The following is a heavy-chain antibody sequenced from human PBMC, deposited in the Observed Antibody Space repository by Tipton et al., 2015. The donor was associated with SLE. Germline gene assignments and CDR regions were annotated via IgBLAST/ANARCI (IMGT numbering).Heavy chain of an antibody. D-gene: IGHD3-3*01. J-gene: IGHJ4*02. V-gene: IGHV4-61*02. CDR2: IHHNGNT. CDR3: ARDLGRSRIPIFGGFDF. CDR1: GGSISSGGYY. Sequence: LRLSCTVSGGSISSGGYYWTWIRQSAGKGLEWIGRIHHNGNTYYNPSLKSRVTISVDTSKNQFSLKLTSVTGADTAVYYCARDLGRSRIPIFGGFDFWGQGTLVTVSS.